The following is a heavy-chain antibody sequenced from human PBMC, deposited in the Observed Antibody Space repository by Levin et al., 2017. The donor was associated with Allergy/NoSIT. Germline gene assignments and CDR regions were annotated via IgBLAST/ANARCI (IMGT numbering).Heavy chain of an antibody. V-gene: IGHV3-9*01. D-gene: IGHD6-13*01. Sequence: AGGSLRLSCAVSGFTFDDYAMHWVRQAPGKGLERVSGISWNSGSIAYADSVKGRFTISRDNAKNSLYLQMNSLRAEDTAFYYCAKTSSSSWYIDYWGQGTLVTVSS. CDR1: GFTFDDYA. CDR2: ISWNSGSI. J-gene: IGHJ4*02. CDR3: AKTSSSSWYIDY.